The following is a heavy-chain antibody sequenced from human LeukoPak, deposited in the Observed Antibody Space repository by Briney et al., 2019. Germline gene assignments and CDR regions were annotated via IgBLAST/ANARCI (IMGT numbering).Heavy chain of an antibody. J-gene: IGHJ4*02. Sequence: SQTLSLTCTVSGGSFSSYYWSWIRQPAGKGLEWIGRIHTSGRTNYNPSLKSRVTMSVDTSKNQFSVKLSSVTAADTAVYYCARDHPTPYYFDYWGQGTLVTVSS. CDR2: IHTSGRT. CDR1: GGSFSSYY. V-gene: IGHV4-4*07. CDR3: ARDHPTPYYFDY.